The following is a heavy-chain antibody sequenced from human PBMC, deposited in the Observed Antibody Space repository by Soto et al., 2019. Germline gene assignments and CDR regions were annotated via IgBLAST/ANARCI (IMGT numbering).Heavy chain of an antibody. CDR3: AKDDYYDSRRPPC. CDR2: ISGSGGST. D-gene: IGHD3-22*01. Sequence: GGSLRLSCAASGLTFSSYAMSWVRQAPGKGLEWVSAISGSGGSTYYADSVKGRFTISRDNSKNTLYLQMNSLRAEDTAVYYCAKDDYYDSRRPPCWGQGTLVTVSS. CDR1: GLTFSSYA. J-gene: IGHJ4*02. V-gene: IGHV3-23*01.